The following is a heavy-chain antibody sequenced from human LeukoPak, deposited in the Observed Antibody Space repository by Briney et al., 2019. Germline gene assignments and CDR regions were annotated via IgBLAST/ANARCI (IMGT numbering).Heavy chain of an antibody. D-gene: IGHD4-17*01. CDR3: AREDYDYGDLKFDP. Sequence: ASVKVSCKASGYTFTSYGISWVRQAPGQGLEWMGWISAYNGNTNYAQKLQGRVTMTTDTSTSTAYMELRSLRSDDTAVYYCAREDYDYGDLKFDPWGQGTLVTVSS. J-gene: IGHJ5*02. CDR2: ISAYNGNT. V-gene: IGHV1-18*01. CDR1: GYTFTSYG.